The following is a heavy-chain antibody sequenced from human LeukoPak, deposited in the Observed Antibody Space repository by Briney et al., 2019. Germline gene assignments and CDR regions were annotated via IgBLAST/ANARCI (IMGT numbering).Heavy chain of an antibody. CDR1: GVSINTYF. CDR3: VSQLGGTTFH. J-gene: IGHJ4*02. D-gene: IGHD1/OR15-1a*01. V-gene: IGHV4-59*01. Sequence: PSETLSLTCTVSGVSINTYFWSWIRQPPGKGLEWIGYVYYNGITNYNPSLKSRVSISLDTSKNQFSLRPNSVTAAETAVYYCVSQLGGTTFHWGQGTLVTVSS. CDR2: VYYNGIT.